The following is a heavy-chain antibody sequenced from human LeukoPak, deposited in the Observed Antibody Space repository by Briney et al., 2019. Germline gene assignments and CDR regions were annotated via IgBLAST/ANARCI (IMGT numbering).Heavy chain of an antibody. J-gene: IGHJ4*02. Sequence: GWINPNSGGTNYAQKFQGRVTMTRDTSISTAYMELSRLRSDDTAVYYCARSGYSYGYPADYWGQGTLVTVSS. D-gene: IGHD5-18*01. CDR3: ARSGYSYGYPADY. V-gene: IGHV1-2*02. CDR2: INPNSGGT.